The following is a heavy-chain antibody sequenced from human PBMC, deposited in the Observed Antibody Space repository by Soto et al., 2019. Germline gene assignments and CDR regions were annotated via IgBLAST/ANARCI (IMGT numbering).Heavy chain of an antibody. CDR2: ISYDGSNK. V-gene: IGHV3-30-3*01. Sequence: QVQLVESGGGVVQPGRSLRLSCAASGFTFRSYAMHWVRQAPGKGLEWVAAISYDGSNKYYADSVKGRFTIARDNSKNTLYLQMNSLRVEDTAVYYCAREYGLETATLDFWGQGTLVTVSS. CDR1: GFTFRSYA. CDR3: AREYGLETATLDF. D-gene: IGHD6-25*01. J-gene: IGHJ4*02.